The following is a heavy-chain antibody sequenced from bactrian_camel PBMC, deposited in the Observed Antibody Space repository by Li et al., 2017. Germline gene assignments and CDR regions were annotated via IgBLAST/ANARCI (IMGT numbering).Heavy chain of an antibody. CDR1: GYTFRAHC. V-gene: IGHV3S53*01. CDR3: ASKNLRNCPGRLADFGN. J-gene: IGHJ6*01. Sequence: HVQLVESGGGSVQPGGSLRLSCAANGYTFRAHCTGWFRQAPGKEREGIVWTGGANTYYADFVRGRFTISQDNAKNMVYLQLNNLKPDDTAMYYCASKNLRNCPGRLADFGNWGQGTQVTVS. D-gene: IGHD8*01. CDR2: WTGGANT.